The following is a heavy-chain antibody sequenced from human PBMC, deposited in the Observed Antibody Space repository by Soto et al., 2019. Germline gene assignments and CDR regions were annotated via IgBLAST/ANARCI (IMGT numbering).Heavy chain of an antibody. CDR2: ISGSGGST. CDR3: AKDRLPERYCSGGSCRTIFDY. Sequence: PGGSLRLSCAASGFTFSSYAMSLVRQAPGKGLEWVSAISGSGGSTYYADSVKGRFTISRDNSKNTLYLQMNSLRAEDTAVYYCAKDRLPERYCSGGSCRTIFDYWGQGTLVTVSS. CDR1: GFTFSSYA. V-gene: IGHV3-23*01. J-gene: IGHJ4*02. D-gene: IGHD2-15*01.